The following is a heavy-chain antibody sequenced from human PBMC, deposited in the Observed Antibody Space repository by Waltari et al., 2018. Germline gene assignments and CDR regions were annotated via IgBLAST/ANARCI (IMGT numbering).Heavy chain of an antibody. CDR1: GFSITTYS. D-gene: IGHD1-26*01. V-gene: IGHV3-48*04. CDR2: MSVSKSRGF. J-gene: IGHJ6*02. CDR3: ARIRGTLGHYYAMDV. Sequence: DVQLVESGGGLVQPGGSLRLSCEGSGFSITTYSMNWVRRAPGKGLGWVSLMSVSKSRGFYYADSVKGRFTVSRDNDKNSLYLQMNNLRAEDTAVYYCARIRGTLGHYYAMDVWGHGTTVTVSS.